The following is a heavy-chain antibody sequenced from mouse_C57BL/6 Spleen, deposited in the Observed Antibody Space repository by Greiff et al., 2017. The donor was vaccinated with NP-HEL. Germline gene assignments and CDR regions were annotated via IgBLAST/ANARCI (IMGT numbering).Heavy chain of an antibody. CDR1: GFNIKNTY. J-gene: IGHJ2*01. D-gene: IGHD1-1*01. CDR3: ARGVATVVARDFDY. Sequence: VQLQQSVAELVRPGASVKLSCTASGFNIKNTYMHWVKQRPEQGLEWIGRIDPANGNTKYAPKFPGKATITADTSSNTAYLQLSSLTAEDTAICYCARGVATVVARDFDYWGQGTTLTVSS. CDR2: IDPANGNT. V-gene: IGHV14-3*01.